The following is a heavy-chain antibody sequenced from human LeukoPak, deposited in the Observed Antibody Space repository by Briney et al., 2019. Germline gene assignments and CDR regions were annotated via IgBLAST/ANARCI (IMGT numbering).Heavy chain of an antibody. Sequence: GGSLRLSCAASGFTFSSYGMHWVRQAPGKGLEWVAVIWYDGSNKYYADSVKGRFTISRDNSENTLYLQMNSLRAEDTAVYYCARGAQTTVVTLDYWGQGTLVTVSS. V-gene: IGHV3-33*01. J-gene: IGHJ4*02. CDR1: GFTFSSYG. CDR3: ARGAQTTVVTLDY. CDR2: IWYDGSNK. D-gene: IGHD4-23*01.